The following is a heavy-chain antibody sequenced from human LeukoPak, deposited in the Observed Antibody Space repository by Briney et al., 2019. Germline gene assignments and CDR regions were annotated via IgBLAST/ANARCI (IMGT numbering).Heavy chain of an antibody. J-gene: IGHJ4*02. CDR1: GFTFTTYW. CDR2: IKQDGTEK. Sequence: GGSLRLSCAASGFTFTTYWMSWVRQAPGKGLEWVANIKQDGTEKYYVDSMKGRFTISRDNAKNSLYLQMNSLRAEDTAVYYCARDLVVITTGWGQGTLVTVSS. D-gene: IGHD3-22*01. V-gene: IGHV3-7*01. CDR3: ARDLVVITTG.